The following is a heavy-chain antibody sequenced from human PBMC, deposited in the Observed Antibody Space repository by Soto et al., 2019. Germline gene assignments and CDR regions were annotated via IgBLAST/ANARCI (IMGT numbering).Heavy chain of an antibody. V-gene: IGHV1-69*05. CDR3: ARGVRVRAASNWFDP. D-gene: IGHD2-2*01. CDR2: IIPIFGTA. CDR1: GGTFSSYA. J-gene: IGHJ5*02. Sequence: GASVKVSCKASGGTFSSYAISWVRQAPGQGLEWMGGIIPIFGTANYAQKFQGRVTITRNTSTSTAYMELSSLRSEDTAVYYCARGVRVRAASNWFDPWGQGTLVTVSS.